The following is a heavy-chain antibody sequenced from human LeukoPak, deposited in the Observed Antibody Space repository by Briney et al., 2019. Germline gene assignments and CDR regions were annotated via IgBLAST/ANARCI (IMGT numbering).Heavy chain of an antibody. CDR3: ARALNYYDSSGYYCYYFDY. D-gene: IGHD3-22*01. CDR2: INPNSGGT. Sequence: ASVKVSCKASGYTFTSNYIHWVRQAPGQGLEWMGWINPNSGGTNYAQKFQGRVTMTRDTSISTAYMELSRLRSDDTALYYCARALNYYDSSGYYCYYFDYWGQGTLVTVSS. J-gene: IGHJ4*02. V-gene: IGHV1-2*02. CDR1: GYTFTSNY.